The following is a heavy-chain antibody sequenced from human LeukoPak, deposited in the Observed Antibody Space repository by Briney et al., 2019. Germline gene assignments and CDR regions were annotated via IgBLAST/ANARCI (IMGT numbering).Heavy chain of an antibody. D-gene: IGHD4-17*01. CDR3: ARIRLGTFDI. Sequence: PGGSLRLSCAASGFAFSGYWMHWVRQAPGKGLVWVSRINFDEFTTTYADSVKGRFTISRDNSKNTLYLQMNSLRAEGTAVYYCARIRLGTFDIWGQGTMVTVSS. CDR1: GFAFSGYW. J-gene: IGHJ3*02. V-gene: IGHV3-74*01. CDR2: INFDEFTT.